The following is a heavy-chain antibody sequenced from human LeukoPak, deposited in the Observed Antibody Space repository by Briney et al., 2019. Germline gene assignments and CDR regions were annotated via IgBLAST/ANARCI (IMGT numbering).Heavy chain of an antibody. CDR2: IYHSGST. CDR1: GGSISSGGYS. J-gene: IGHJ4*02. CDR3: ARDRSRGYFDY. Sequence: SETLSLTCAVSGGSISSGGYSWSWIRQPPGKGLEWIGYIYHSGSTYYNPSLKSRVTISVDRSKNQFSLKLSSATAADTAVYYCARDRSRGYFDYWGQGTLVTVSS. V-gene: IGHV4-30-2*01. D-gene: IGHD2-2*01.